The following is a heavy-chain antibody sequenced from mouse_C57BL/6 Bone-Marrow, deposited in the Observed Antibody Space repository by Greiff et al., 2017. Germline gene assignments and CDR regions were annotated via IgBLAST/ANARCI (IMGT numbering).Heavy chain of an antibody. CDR2: IDPENGDT. J-gene: IGHJ4*01. D-gene: IGHD1-2*01. CDR3: TTYGPYAMDY. V-gene: IGHV14-4*01. CDR1: GFNIKDDY. Sequence: VQLKQSGAELVRPGASVKLSFTASGFNIKDDYMHWVKQRPEQGLEWIGWIDPENGDTEYASKFQGKATITADTSSNTAYLQLSSLTSEDTAVYYCTTYGPYAMDYWGQGTSVTVSS.